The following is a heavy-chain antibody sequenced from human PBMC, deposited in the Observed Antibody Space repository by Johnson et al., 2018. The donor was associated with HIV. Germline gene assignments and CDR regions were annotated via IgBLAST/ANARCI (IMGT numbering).Heavy chain of an antibody. V-gene: IGHV3-9*01. CDR2: ISWHSGSI. J-gene: IGHJ3*02. Sequence: VQLVESGGGLVQPGRSLRLSCAASGFTFDDYAMHWVRQAPGKGLEWVSGISWHSGSIGYADSVKGRFTISRDNAKNSLYLQMNSLRVEDTAVYYCVRTLKYCSSTTCSDAFDIWGQGTMVTVSS. D-gene: IGHD2-2*01. CDR3: VRTLKYCSSTTCSDAFDI. CDR1: GFTFDDYA.